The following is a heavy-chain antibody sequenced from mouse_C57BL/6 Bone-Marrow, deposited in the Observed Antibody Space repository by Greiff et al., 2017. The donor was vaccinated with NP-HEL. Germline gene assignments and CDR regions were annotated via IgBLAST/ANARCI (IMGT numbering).Heavy chain of an antibody. CDR3: ARRKGHYYAMDY. V-gene: IGHV1-63*01. Sequence: QVQLQESGAELVRPGTSVKMSCKASGYTFTNYWIGWAKQRPGHGLEWIGDIYPGGGYTNYNEKFKGKATLTADKSSSTAYMQFSSLTSEDSAIYYCARRKGHYYAMDYWGQGTSVTVSS. CDR2: IYPGGGYT. D-gene: IGHD3-3*01. CDR1: GYTFTNYW. J-gene: IGHJ4*01.